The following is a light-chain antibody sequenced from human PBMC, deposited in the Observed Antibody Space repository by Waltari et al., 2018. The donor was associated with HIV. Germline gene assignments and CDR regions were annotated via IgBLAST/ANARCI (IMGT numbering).Light chain of an antibody. Sequence: QSALTQPASVSGSPGQSITISCTGTSSDIGGYNAVPWYQQHPGKAPKLMISDVSHRPSGVSNRFSGSKSGNTASLTISGLQAEDEADYYCSSYTSSSTLGVFGSGTKVTVL. CDR2: DVS. CDR1: SSDIGGYNA. J-gene: IGLJ1*01. V-gene: IGLV2-14*03. CDR3: SSYTSSSTLGV.